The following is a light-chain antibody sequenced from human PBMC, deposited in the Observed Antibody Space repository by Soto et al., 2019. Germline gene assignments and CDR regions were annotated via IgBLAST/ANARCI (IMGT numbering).Light chain of an antibody. J-gene: IGKJ4*01. V-gene: IGKV3-11*01. Sequence: EIVLTHSQATLSLSPPERAPLXPRASQSVSSYLAWYQQKPGQAPRLLIYDASNRATGIPARFSGSGSGTDFTLTISSLEPEDFAVYYCQQRSNWPTLTFGGGTKVDNK. CDR1: QSVSSY. CDR2: DAS. CDR3: QQRSNWPTLT.